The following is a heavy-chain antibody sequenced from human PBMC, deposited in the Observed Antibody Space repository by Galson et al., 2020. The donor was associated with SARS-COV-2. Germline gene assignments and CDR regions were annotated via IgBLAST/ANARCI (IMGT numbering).Heavy chain of an antibody. CDR2: IIPIFGTA. Sequence: SVKVSCKASGGTFSSYAISWVRQAPGQGLEWMGGIIPIFGTANYAQKFQGRVTITADESTSTAYMELSSLRSEDTAVYYCASSSSPFWYYYYYYMDVWGKGTTVTVSS. J-gene: IGHJ6*03. CDR1: GGTFSSYA. D-gene: IGHD6-13*01. V-gene: IGHV1-69*13. CDR3: ASSSSPFWYYYYYYMDV.